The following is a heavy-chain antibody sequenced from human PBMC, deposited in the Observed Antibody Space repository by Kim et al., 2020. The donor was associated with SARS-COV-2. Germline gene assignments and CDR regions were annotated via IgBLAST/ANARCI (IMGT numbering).Heavy chain of an antibody. Sequence: SVKGRFTIARDNSKNTLYLQMNSLRAEDTAVYYCAKDLDYSNYDPYYFDYWCQGTLVTVSS. CDR3: AKDLDYSNYDPYYFDY. V-gene: IGHV3-23*01. D-gene: IGHD4-4*01. J-gene: IGHJ4*02.